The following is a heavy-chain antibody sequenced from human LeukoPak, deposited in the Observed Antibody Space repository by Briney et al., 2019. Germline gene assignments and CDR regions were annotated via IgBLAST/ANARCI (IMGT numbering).Heavy chain of an antibody. J-gene: IGHJ4*02. V-gene: IGHV3-30*18. CDR3: AKGKGAWHHFDY. D-gene: IGHD1-26*01. CDR1: GFTFTSYG. Sequence: GGSLRLSCAASGFTFTSYGMHWVRQAPGKGLEWVTVISYDGNDKCYADSVKGRFTISRDNSKNTLYLQMNSLRAEDTAIYYCAKGKGAWHHFDYWGQGTLVTVSS. CDR2: ISYDGNDK.